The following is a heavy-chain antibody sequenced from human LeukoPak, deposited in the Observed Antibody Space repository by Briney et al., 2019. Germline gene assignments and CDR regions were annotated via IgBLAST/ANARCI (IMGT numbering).Heavy chain of an antibody. J-gene: IGHJ6*03. CDR3: AREGAICGSGGSCYYYYYMDV. V-gene: IGHV1-2*02. D-gene: IGHD2-15*01. Sequence: ASVKVSCKASGYTFTGYYMHWVRQAPGQGLEWMGWINPNSGGTNYAQKFQGRVTMTRDTSISTAYMELSRLRSDDTAVYYCAREGAICGSGGSCYYYYYMDVWGKGTTVTVSS. CDR1: GYTFTGYY. CDR2: INPNSGGT.